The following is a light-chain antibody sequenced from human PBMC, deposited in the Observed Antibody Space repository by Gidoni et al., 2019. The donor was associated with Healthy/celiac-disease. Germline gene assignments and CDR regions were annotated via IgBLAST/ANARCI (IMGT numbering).Light chain of an antibody. CDR3: QQYYSTPFT. J-gene: IGKJ3*01. Sequence: DLVMNQSPASMAVSLGERATINWKSSQSVLYSSNNKNYLAWYRQKPGQPPKLLIYWASTRESGVPGRFSGSGSGTDFTLTISSLQAEDVAVYYCQQYYSTPFTFGPATKVDIK. CDR2: WAS. CDR1: QSVLYSSNNKNY. V-gene: IGKV4-1*01.